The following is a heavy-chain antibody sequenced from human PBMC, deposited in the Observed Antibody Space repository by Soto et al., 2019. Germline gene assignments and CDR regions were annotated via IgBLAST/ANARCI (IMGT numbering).Heavy chain of an antibody. Sequence: PSETLSLTCAVYGGSFSGYYWSWIRQPPGKGLEWIGEINHSGSTNYNPSLKSRVTISVDTSKNQFSLKLSSVTAADTAVYYCATKTGTTLHWFDPWGQGTLVTVSS. V-gene: IGHV4-34*01. D-gene: IGHD1-7*01. CDR2: INHSGST. J-gene: IGHJ5*02. CDR1: GGSFSGYY. CDR3: ATKTGTTLHWFDP.